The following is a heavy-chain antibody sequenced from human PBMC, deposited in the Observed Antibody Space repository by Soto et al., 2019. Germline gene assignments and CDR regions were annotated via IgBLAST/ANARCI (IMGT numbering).Heavy chain of an antibody. J-gene: IGHJ5*02. Sequence: GESLKISRKGSGYSLTSYWVGWVRQMPGKGLEWMGIIYPGDSDTRYSPSFQGQVTISADKSISTAYLQWSSLKASDTAMYYCARVYEDWFDPWGQGTLITVSS. CDR2: IYPGDSDT. CDR1: GYSLTSYW. V-gene: IGHV5-51*01. D-gene: IGHD5-12*01. CDR3: ARVYEDWFDP.